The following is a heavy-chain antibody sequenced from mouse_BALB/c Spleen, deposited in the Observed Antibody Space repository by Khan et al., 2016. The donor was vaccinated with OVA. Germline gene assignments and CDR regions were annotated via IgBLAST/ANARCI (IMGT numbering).Heavy chain of an antibody. Sequence: QIQLVQSGPELKKPGETVKISCKASGYTFTDYSMHWVKQAPGKGLKWMGWINTETGEPTYADDFKGRFAFSLETSASTAYLQINNLKNEDTATXVCARSFLDYYGSSPFAYWGQGTLVTVSA. CDR1: GYTFTDYS. CDR3: ARSFLDYYGSSPFAY. J-gene: IGHJ3*01. CDR2: INTETGEP. V-gene: IGHV9-2-1*01. D-gene: IGHD1-1*01.